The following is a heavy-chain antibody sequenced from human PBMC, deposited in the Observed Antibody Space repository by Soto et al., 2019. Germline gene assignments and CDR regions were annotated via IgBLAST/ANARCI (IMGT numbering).Heavy chain of an antibody. CDR1: GHTSTHNG. V-gene: IGHV1-18*01. CDR2: ININRGDV. CDR3: ATDDMNRGRFDF. J-gene: IGHJ4*01. Sequence: VKVSCKASGHTSTHNGISWVRRAPGQGLEWMGWININRGDVNHAPKFQGRVTLTTDTSTTTAYMELRSLRLDDTAVYFCATDDMNRGRFDFWGHGTLVTVSS.